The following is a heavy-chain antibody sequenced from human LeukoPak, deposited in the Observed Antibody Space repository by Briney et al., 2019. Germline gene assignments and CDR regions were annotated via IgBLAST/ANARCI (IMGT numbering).Heavy chain of an antibody. CDR2: IIPILGVA. CDR3: ARDRGYSYGLSDY. V-gene: IGHV1-69*04. J-gene: IGHJ4*02. CDR1: EGPSSGFA. Sequence: GASVKASGKAPEGPSSGFAIAWGRRAPGQGFNWLGRIIPILGVANYAQKFQGRVTITADKSTSTAYMELSSLRSEDTAVYYCARDRGYSYGLSDYWGQGTLVTVSS. D-gene: IGHD5-18*01.